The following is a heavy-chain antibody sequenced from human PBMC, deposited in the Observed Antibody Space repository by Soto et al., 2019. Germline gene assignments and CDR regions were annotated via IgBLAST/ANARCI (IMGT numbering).Heavy chain of an antibody. J-gene: IGHJ6*02. V-gene: IGHV3-30-3*01. Sequence: GGPQRLSYAASGFTFGDHAVHRVRQAPGKGLECLAVIAYDGSNAFYRDSVKGRFTISRDNSKNTLYLHMNSLRSEDTGVYYCARGDREDILVVVGARPGEYGIDIWGQGTTVTVSS. CDR3: ARGDREDILVVVGARPGEYGIDI. CDR2: IAYDGSNA. D-gene: IGHD2-15*01. CDR1: GFTFGDHA.